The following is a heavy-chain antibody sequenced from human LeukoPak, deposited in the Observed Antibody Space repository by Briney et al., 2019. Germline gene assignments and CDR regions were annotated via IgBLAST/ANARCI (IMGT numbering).Heavy chain of an antibody. CDR2: IKGDGSST. CDR1: GFTFSTYW. Sequence: GSLRLSCAASGFTFSTYWMHWVRQAPGKGLVWVARIKGDGSSTIYADSVKGRFTISRDHSKNTLYLQTSSLRAEDTAVYYCARASTTVPNLLDHWGRGTLVTVSS. J-gene: IGHJ4*02. V-gene: IGHV3-74*01. CDR3: ARASTTVPNLLDH. D-gene: IGHD4-17*01.